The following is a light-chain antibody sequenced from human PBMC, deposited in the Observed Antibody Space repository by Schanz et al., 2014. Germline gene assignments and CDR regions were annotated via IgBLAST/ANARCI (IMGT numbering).Light chain of an antibody. CDR1: QSVNSNY. Sequence: EIVLTQSPATLSLSPGESATLSCRASQSVNSNYLAWYQQKPGEAPRLLIYAASSRATGIPDRFSGSGSGTDFTLTISRLEPEDFAVDYCQQYGRAQYTFGQGPKREIK. J-gene: IGKJ2*01. V-gene: IGKV3-20*01. CDR2: AAS. CDR3: QQYGRAQYT.